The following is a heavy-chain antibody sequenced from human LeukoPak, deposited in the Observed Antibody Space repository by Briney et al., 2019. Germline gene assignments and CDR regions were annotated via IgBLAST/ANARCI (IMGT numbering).Heavy chain of an antibody. CDR2: IYYSGST. V-gene: IGHV4-31*03. D-gene: IGHD5-24*01. CDR1: GGSISSGGYY. CDR3: ASGSRLQFLY. Sequence: SQTLSLTCTVSGGSISSGGYYWSWIRQHPGKGLEWIGYIYYSGSTYYNPSLKSRVTISVDTSKNRFSLKLSSVTAADTAVYYCASGSRLQFLYWGQGTLVTVSS. J-gene: IGHJ4*02.